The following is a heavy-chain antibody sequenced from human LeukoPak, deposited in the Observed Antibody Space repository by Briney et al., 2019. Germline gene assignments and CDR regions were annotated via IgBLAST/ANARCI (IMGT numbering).Heavy chain of an antibody. Sequence: GASVKVSCKVSGYTLTELSMHWVRQAPGKGLEWMGGFDPEDGETIYAQKFQGRVTMTEDTSTDTAYMELSSLRSDDTAVYYCARPLFNYYDTPPAFDIWGQGTMVTVSS. V-gene: IGHV1-24*01. D-gene: IGHD3-22*01. J-gene: IGHJ3*02. CDR3: ARPLFNYYDTPPAFDI. CDR1: GYTLTELS. CDR2: FDPEDGET.